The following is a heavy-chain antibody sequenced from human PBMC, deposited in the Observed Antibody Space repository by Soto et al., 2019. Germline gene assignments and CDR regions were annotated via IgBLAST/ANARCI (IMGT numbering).Heavy chain of an antibody. J-gene: IGHJ5*02. D-gene: IGHD1-26*01. CDR3: TTHEEGAPWAGGFDP. CDR1: GFRFRTRA. CDR2: IRPGGDST. V-gene: IGHV3-23*01. Sequence: GGSLRLSCAASGFRFRTRAMSWVRQAPGKGLEWVASIRPGGDSTYYADSVKGRFAVSRDNSNVTLYLQMDSLRVEDTAIYYCTTHEEGAPWAGGFDPWGQGTPVTVSS.